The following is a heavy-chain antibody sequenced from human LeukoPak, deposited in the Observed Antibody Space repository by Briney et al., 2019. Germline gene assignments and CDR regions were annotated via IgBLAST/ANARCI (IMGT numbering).Heavy chain of an antibody. Sequence: PGRSLRLSCAASGFTFSGYGMHWVRQAPGKGLEWVAVIWYDGSNKYYADSVKGRFTISRDNSKNTLYLQMNSLRAEDTAVYYCARDSYYYDSSGIDAFDIWGQGTMVTVSS. CDR2: IWYDGSNK. CDR1: GFTFSGYG. CDR3: ARDSYYYDSSGIDAFDI. V-gene: IGHV3-33*01. J-gene: IGHJ3*02. D-gene: IGHD3-22*01.